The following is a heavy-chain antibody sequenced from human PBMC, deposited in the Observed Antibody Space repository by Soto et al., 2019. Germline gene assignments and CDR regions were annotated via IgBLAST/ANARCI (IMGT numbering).Heavy chain of an antibody. CDR1: GYSFSDYG. CDR3: ARSRSSAMVTPDY. V-gene: IGHV1-18*01. CDR2: SAAYNDDT. Sequence: QVQLVQSGAEVKKPGASVKVSCKTSGYSFSDYGVTWVRQAPGEGPQWMGWSAAYNDDTDYAQRFQGRVTMTTDTSKSTAYMELSSLTSDDTAVYYCARSRSSAMVTPDYWGQGTLVTVSS. J-gene: IGHJ4*02. D-gene: IGHD2-2*01.